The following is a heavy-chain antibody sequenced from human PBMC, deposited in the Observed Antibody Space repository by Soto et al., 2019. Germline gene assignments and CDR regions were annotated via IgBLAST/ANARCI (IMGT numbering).Heavy chain of an antibody. V-gene: IGHV1-69*08. D-gene: IGHD1-1*01. CDR1: GVTFNNYT. Sequence: QVQLAQSGAEVKKPGSSVKISCTASGVTFNNYTFTWVRRAPGQGLEWMGRVIPLLDASNYAEKFQDRVTITADRSTSTVYMELSGLRSDDSAIYYCASGKSQMSPARMGFYYSIDVWGQGTTVTVSS. CDR3: ASGKSQMSPARMGFYYSIDV. J-gene: IGHJ6*03. CDR2: VIPLLDAS.